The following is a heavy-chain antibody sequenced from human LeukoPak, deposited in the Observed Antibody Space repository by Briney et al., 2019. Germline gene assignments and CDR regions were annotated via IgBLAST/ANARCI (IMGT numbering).Heavy chain of an antibody. CDR1: GGSISSYY. V-gene: IGHV4-59*08. J-gene: IGHJ4*02. CDR3: VYDSSGYYYNFDY. Sequence: SETLSLTCTVSGGSISSYYWSWIRQPPGKGLEWIGYIYYSGSTNYNPSLKSRVTISVDTTKNHLSLKLTSVTAADTAMYYCVYDSSGYYYNFDYWGQGILVTVSS. D-gene: IGHD3-22*01. CDR2: IYYSGST.